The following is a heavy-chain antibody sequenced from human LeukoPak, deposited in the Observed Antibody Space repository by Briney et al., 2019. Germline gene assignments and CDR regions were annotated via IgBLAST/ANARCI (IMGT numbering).Heavy chain of an antibody. CDR2: IDPNSGGT. CDR3: AREQGFAVAGAFDY. CDR1: GFFFTGYY. V-gene: IGHV1-2*02. D-gene: IGHD6-19*01. Sequence: ASVKVSCKDSGFFFTGYYIHWVRQAPGQGLEWMGWIDPNSGGTNYAQKFQGRVTMTRATSISTAYMEVSSLRSDDTAVYFCAREQGFAVAGAFDYWGQGTLVTVSS. J-gene: IGHJ4*02.